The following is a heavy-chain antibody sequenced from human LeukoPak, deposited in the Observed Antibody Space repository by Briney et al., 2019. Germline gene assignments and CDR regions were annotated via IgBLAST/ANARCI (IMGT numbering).Heavy chain of an antibody. Sequence: PSETLSLTCTVSGGSISSGGHYWSWIRQHPGKGLEWIGYIYYSGTTYYNPSLKSRVTISVDTSKNQFSLNLSSVTAADTAVYYCARANRIKGAFDIWGQGTMVTVSS. CDR3: ARANRIKGAFDI. J-gene: IGHJ3*02. CDR1: GGSISSGGHY. V-gene: IGHV4-31*03. D-gene: IGHD3-10*01. CDR2: IYYSGTT.